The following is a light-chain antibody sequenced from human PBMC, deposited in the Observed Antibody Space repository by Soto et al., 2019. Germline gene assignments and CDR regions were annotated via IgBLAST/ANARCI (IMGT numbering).Light chain of an antibody. V-gene: IGLV2-18*01. CDR1: SSDVGSYNR. Sequence: QSVLTQPPSVSGSPGQSVTISCTGTSSDVGSYNRVSWYQQPPGTAPKLMIYEVSNRPSGVPDRFSGSKSGNTASLTISGLQAEDEADYYCSLYTSSSTFEVFGGGTKLTVL. J-gene: IGLJ3*02. CDR3: SLYTSSSTFEV. CDR2: EVS.